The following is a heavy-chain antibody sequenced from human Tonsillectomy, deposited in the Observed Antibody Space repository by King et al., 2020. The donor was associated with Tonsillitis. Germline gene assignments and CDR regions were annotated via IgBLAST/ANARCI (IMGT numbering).Heavy chain of an antibody. D-gene: IGHD3-22*01. Sequence: QLVQSGGGLVQPGGSLRLSCAASGFTFSTYAMNWVRQAPGKGLEWVSAISGSAGSTYYADSVKGRFTISRENSKNTVYLQMNSLTAVDTALFYCAKEGGGYYDSSGYYYFHYGGQGTLVTVAS. V-gene: IGHV3-23*04. J-gene: IGHJ4*02. CDR2: ISGSAGST. CDR3: AKEGGGYYDSSGYYYFHY. CDR1: GFTFSTYA.